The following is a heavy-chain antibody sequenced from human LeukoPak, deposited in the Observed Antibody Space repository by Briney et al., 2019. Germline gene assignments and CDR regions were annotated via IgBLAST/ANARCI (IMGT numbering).Heavy chain of an antibody. D-gene: IGHD4-23*01. J-gene: IGHJ4*02. Sequence: GGSLRLSCAASGFTFSSYWMSWVRQAPGKGLEWVANIKQDGSEKYYADSVKGRFTISRDNSKNTLYLQMNSLRAEDTAVYYCATPIYGGNSRGVTDYWGQGTLVTVSS. CDR3: ATPIYGGNSRGVTDY. V-gene: IGHV3-7*01. CDR1: GFTFSSYW. CDR2: IKQDGSEK.